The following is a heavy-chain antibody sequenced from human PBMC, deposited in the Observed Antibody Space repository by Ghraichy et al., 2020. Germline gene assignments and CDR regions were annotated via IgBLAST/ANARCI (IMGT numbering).Heavy chain of an antibody. CDR2: ISSSSSYI. J-gene: IGHJ6*02. CDR3: ARARYDYYDSSGSGYYGMDV. V-gene: IGHV3-21*01. D-gene: IGHD3-22*01. Sequence: GGSLILSCAASGFTFSSYSMNWVRQAPGKGLEWVSSISSSSSYIYYADSVKGRFTISRDNAKNSLYLQMNSLRAEDTAVYYCARARYDYYDSSGSGYYGMDVWGQGTTVTVSS. CDR1: GFTFSSYS.